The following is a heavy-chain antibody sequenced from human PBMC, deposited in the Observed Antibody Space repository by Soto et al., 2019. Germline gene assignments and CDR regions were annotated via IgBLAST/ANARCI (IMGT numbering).Heavy chain of an antibody. D-gene: IGHD3-22*01. CDR2: IIPIFGTA. Sequence: GAPLKVSCKASGGTFSSYAISWGRQAPGQGLEWMGGIIPIFGTANYAQKFQGRVTITADESTSTAYMELSSLRSEDTAVYYCARNYYDSSGYYFWFDPWGQGTLVTVSS. CDR1: GGTFSSYA. CDR3: ARNYYDSSGYYFWFDP. V-gene: IGHV1-69*01. J-gene: IGHJ5*02.